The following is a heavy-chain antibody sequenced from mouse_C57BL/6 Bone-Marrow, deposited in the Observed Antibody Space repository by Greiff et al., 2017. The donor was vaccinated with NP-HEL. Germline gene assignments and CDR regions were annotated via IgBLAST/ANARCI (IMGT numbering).Heavy chain of an antibody. Sequence: VQLQQSGPELVKPGASVKISCKASGYTFTDYYMNWVKQSPGKSLEWIGDINPNNGGTSYNQKFKGKATLTVDKSSSTAYMELRSLTSEDSAVYYCAREKGLRCFAYGGQGTLVTVSA. J-gene: IGHJ3*01. CDR3: AREKGLRCFAY. D-gene: IGHD2-4*01. CDR1: GYTFTDYY. CDR2: INPNNGGT. V-gene: IGHV1-26*01.